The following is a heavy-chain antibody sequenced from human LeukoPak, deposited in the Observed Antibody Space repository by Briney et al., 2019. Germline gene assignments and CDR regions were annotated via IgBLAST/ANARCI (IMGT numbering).Heavy chain of an antibody. D-gene: IGHD5-18*01. CDR1: GYSISSGYY. CDR3: ETPRGYSYGYVPYYFDY. Sequence: SETLSLTCTVSGYSISSGYYWGWIRQPPGKGLEWIGSIYHSGSTYYNPSLKSRVTISVDTSKNQFSLKLSSVTAADTAVYYCETPRGYSYGYVPYYFDYWGQGTLVTVSS. J-gene: IGHJ4*02. V-gene: IGHV4-38-2*02. CDR2: IYHSGST.